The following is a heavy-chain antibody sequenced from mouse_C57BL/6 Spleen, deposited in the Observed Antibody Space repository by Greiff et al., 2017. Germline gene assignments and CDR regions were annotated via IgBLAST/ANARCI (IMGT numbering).Heavy chain of an antibody. J-gene: IGHJ4*01. CDR2: INPYNGGT. CDR1: GYTFTDYY. D-gene: IGHD2-13*01. CDR3: ASVTVGYARDY. Sequence: EVQGVESGPVLVKPGASVKMSCKASGYTFTDYYMNWVKQSHGKSLEWIGVINPYNGGTSYNQKFKGKATLTVDKSSSTAYMELNSLTSEDSAVYCGASVTVGYARDYWGQGTSVTVSS. V-gene: IGHV1-19*01.